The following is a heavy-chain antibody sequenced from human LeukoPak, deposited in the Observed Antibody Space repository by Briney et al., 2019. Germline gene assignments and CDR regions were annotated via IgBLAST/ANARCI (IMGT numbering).Heavy chain of an antibody. CDR1: GFTFSTYA. D-gene: IGHD3-10*02. V-gene: IGHV3-23*01. Sequence: GGSLRLSCAASGFTFSTYAMIWVRQAPGRGLEWVSTISDSGGNTYYADSVKGRFTISRDNSKNTLHVQMNSLRAEDTAVYYCAELGITMIGGVWGKGTTVTISS. CDR3: AELGITMIGGV. J-gene: IGHJ6*04. CDR2: ISDSGGNT.